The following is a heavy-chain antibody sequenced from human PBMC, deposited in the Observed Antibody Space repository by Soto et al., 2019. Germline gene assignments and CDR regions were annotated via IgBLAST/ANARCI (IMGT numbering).Heavy chain of an antibody. J-gene: IGHJ4*02. CDR2: INPNSGDT. CDR3: AREPNYFDY. Sequence: ASVKVSCKASGYTFTGYYMHWVRQAPGQGLEWMGWINPNSGDTNYAQKLQGRVTMTTDTSTSTAYMELRSLRSDDTAVYYCAREPNYFDYWGQGTLVTVSP. V-gene: IGHV1-2*02. CDR1: GYTFTGYY.